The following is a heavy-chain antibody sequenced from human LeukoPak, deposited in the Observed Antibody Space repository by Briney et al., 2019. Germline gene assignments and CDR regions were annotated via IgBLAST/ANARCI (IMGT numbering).Heavy chain of an antibody. V-gene: IGHV4-59*01. Sequence: SETLSLTCSVSGGSISNYCWSWIRQPPGKGLEWIGYIYYSGNTNYNPSLKSRVTISIDTSKNQFSLKLSSVTAADTAVYFCARKAPVVSASNDVFDMWGQGTMVTVSS. CDR2: IYYSGNT. CDR3: ARKAPVVSASNDVFDM. CDR1: GGSISNYC. J-gene: IGHJ3*02. D-gene: IGHD2-15*01.